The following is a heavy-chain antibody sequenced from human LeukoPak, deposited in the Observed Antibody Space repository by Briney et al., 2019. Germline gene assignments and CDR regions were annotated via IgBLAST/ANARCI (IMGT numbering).Heavy chain of an antibody. CDR1: GGSISSHY. J-gene: IGHJ6*02. V-gene: IGHV4-59*11. Sequence: SETLSLTCTVSGGSISSHYWSWIRQPPGKGLEWIGYIYYSGSTYYNPSLKSRVTISVDTSKNQFSLKLSSVTAADTAVYYCARVSIAAAGTISLYYYYGMDVWGQGTTVTVSS. CDR2: IYYSGST. CDR3: ARVSIAAAGTISLYYYYGMDV. D-gene: IGHD6-13*01.